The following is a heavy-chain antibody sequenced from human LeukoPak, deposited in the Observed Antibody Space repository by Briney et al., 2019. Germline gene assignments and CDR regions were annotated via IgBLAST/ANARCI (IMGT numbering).Heavy chain of an antibody. J-gene: IGHJ4*02. CDR2: IIPIFGTA. CDR3: ARDFRIRIAAASGSVSHFDY. V-gene: IGHV1-69*05. Sequence: SVKVSCKASGGTFSSYAISWVRQAPGQGLKWMGGIIPIFGTANYAQKFQGRVTITTDESTSTAYMELSSLRSEDTAVYYCARDFRIRIAAASGSVSHFDYWGQGTLVTVSS. CDR1: GGTFSSYA. D-gene: IGHD6-13*01.